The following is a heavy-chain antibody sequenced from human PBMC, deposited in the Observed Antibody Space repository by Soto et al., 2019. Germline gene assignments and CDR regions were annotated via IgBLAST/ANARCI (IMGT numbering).Heavy chain of an antibody. Sequence: ASVKVSCKASGYTFSTFDINCVRQATGQGLEWMGWMSPNSGNTGYAQKFQGRVTMTRNTSISTAYMELSSLRSDDTAVYYCARGIAAGYDYWGQGTLVTVSS. CDR3: ARGIAAGYDY. J-gene: IGHJ4*02. D-gene: IGHD6-13*01. CDR1: GYTFSTFD. V-gene: IGHV1-8*01. CDR2: MSPNSGNT.